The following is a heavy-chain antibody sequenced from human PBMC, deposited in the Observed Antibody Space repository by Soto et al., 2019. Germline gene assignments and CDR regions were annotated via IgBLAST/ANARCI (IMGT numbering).Heavy chain of an antibody. V-gene: IGHV3-23*01. CDR1: GFTFSSYA. J-gene: IGHJ4*02. D-gene: IGHD2-15*01. Sequence: EVQLLESGGGLVQPGGSLRLSCAASGFTFSSYAMAWVRQAPGTGLEWVSGIAGSGGDTSFADSVKGRFSISRDNSKKMLYLHMNSLRAEDTARYYCAKEMVAAAYVETSPFDFWGQGTLVTVSS. CDR2: IAGSGGDT. CDR3: AKEMVAAAYVETSPFDF.